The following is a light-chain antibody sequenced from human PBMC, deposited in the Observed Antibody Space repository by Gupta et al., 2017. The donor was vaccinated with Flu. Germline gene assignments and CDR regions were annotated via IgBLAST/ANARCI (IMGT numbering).Light chain of an antibody. CDR1: SGHSSYA. CDR2: VSSDGSH. V-gene: IGLV4-69*01. J-gene: IGLJ3*02. CDR3: QTWGTGIQV. Sequence: QLVLTQSPLASASLGASLKLTCTLSSGHSSYAVAWHQQQPHKGPRYLMKVSSDGSHNKGDGIPDRFSGSSSGAERYLTISSLQSDDEADYYCQTWGTGIQVFGGGTKLTVL.